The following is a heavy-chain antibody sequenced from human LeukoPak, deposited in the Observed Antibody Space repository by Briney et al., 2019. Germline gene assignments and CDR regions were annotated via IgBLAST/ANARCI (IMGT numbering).Heavy chain of an antibody. V-gene: IGHV4-38-2*01. D-gene: IGHD4-17*01. Sequence: SETLSLTCAVSGYSISSGYYWGWIRQPPGKGLEWIGSIYHNGSTYYNPSLKSRVTISVDTSKNQFSLRLSSVTAADTAVYYCARRLRDDYGDHVYAFDIWGQGTMVTVSS. CDR1: GYSISSGYY. CDR3: ARRLRDDYGDHVYAFDI. CDR2: IYHNGST. J-gene: IGHJ3*02.